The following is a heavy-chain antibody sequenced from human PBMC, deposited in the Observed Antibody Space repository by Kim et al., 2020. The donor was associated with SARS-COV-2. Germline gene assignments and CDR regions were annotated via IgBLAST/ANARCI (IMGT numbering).Heavy chain of an antibody. Sequence: LKSRVTISIDTSKNQCSLKLTSVTAADTAVYYCARDTYYYDTTGYYYFDYWGQGSLVTVSS. J-gene: IGHJ4*02. D-gene: IGHD3-22*01. V-gene: IGHV4-34*01. CDR3: ARDTYYYDTTGYYYFDY.